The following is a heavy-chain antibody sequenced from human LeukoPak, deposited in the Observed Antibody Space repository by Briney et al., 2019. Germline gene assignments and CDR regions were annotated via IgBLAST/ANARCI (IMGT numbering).Heavy chain of an antibody. CDR3: ARGGRFLSDFDI. J-gene: IGHJ3*02. V-gene: IGHV3-53*01. CDR2: IYGGGGV. Sequence: PGGSLRLSCAASGFTVRSNYMSGVRQAPGKGLEWVSIIYGGGGVFYAASCKGRFTISRDNSKNTLYLQMNSLRGEDTAVYYCARGGRFLSDFDIWGQGKMVTVSS. D-gene: IGHD1-26*01. CDR1: GFTVRSNY.